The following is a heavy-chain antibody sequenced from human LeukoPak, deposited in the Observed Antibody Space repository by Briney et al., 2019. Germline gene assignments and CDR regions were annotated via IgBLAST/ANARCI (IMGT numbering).Heavy chain of an antibody. J-gene: IGHJ4*02. CDR2: ISDSGGST. CDR1: GFPFSSYA. Sequence: PGGSLRLSCSASGFPFSSYAMHWVRQAPGKGLEYVSAISDSGGSTYYADSVKGRFTISRDNSKNTLYLQMNNLRAEDTAVYYCASGGRSSSWFLDYWGQGTLVTVSS. V-gene: IGHV3-64*04. CDR3: ASGGRSSSWFLDY. D-gene: IGHD6-13*01.